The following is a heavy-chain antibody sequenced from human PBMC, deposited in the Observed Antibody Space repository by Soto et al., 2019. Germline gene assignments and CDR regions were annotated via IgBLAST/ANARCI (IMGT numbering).Heavy chain of an antibody. D-gene: IGHD6-13*01. CDR1: GYTFTGYY. J-gene: IGHJ6*02. V-gene: IGHV1-46*01. Sequence: GASVKVSCKASGYTFTGYYMHWVRQAPGQGLEWMGIINPSGGSTSYAQKFQGRVTMTRDTSTSTVYMELSSLRSEDTAVYYCARDHPIAAAGSISYGMDVWGQGTTVTVSS. CDR2: INPSGGST. CDR3: ARDHPIAAAGSISYGMDV.